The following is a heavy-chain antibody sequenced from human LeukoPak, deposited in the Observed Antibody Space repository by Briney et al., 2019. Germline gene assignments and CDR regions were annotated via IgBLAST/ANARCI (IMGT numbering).Heavy chain of an antibody. Sequence: ASVKVSCKASGYTFTGYYMHWVRQAPGQGLEWMGWINPNSGGTNYAQKFQGRVTMTRDTSISTAYMELSRLRSDNTAVYYCARVPMVRGDDAFDIWGQGTMVTVSS. CDR3: ARVPMVRGDDAFDI. V-gene: IGHV1-2*02. D-gene: IGHD3-10*01. CDR2: INPNSGGT. J-gene: IGHJ3*02. CDR1: GYTFTGYY.